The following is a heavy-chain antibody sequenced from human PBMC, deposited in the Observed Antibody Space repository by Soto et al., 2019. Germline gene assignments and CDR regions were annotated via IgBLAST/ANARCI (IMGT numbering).Heavy chain of an antibody. CDR1: GYTFASYG. CDR2: INTYNGNI. D-gene: IGHD1-26*01. Sequence: QVQLVQSGAEVKKPGASVKVSCEVSGYTFASYGISWARQAPGQGLEWMGWINTYNGNINYAQKFQGRVTMTTDTSTSTAYIELRSLRSDDTVLYYCAIGRGGYKYFDYWRQGTLVTVSS. J-gene: IGHJ4*02. V-gene: IGHV1-18*01. CDR3: AIGRGGYKYFDY.